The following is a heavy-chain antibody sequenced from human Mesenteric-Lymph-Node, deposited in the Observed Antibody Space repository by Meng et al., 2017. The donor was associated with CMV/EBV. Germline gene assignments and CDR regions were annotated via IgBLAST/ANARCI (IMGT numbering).Heavy chain of an antibody. V-gene: IGHV3-23*01. CDR2: ISGSGGST. D-gene: IGHD3-22*01. Sequence: GESLKISCAASGFTFSSYAMSWVRQAPGKGLEWVSAISGSGGSTYYADSVKGRFTISRDNSKNTLYLQMNSLRAEDTAVYYCAKQSLDDYDSSGYYRGYFDYWGQGTLVTVSS. CDR1: GFTFSSYA. J-gene: IGHJ4*02. CDR3: AKQSLDDYDSSGYYRGYFDY.